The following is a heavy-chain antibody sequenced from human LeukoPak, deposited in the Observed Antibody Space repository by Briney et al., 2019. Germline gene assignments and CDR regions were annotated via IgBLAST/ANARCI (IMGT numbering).Heavy chain of an antibody. CDR1: GGSISSYY. V-gene: IGHV4-59*01. Sequence: SETLSLTCSVSGGSISSYYWNWIRQPPGKGLEWIGSISYSGSTNYNPSLESRVTISVDTSKNQISLKLSSVTAADTAIYYCARDGYGGVDYWGQGTLVTVSS. D-gene: IGHD3-10*01. J-gene: IGHJ4*02. CDR3: ARDGYGGVDY. CDR2: ISYSGST.